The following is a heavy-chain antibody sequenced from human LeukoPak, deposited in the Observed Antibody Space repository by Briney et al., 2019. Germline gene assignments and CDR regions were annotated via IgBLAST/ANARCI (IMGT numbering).Heavy chain of an antibody. D-gene: IGHD3-22*01. CDR3: AKGRTRITMIVVVHRSYYFDY. Sequence: GGSLRLSCAASGFTVSSNYMSWVRQAPGKGLEWVSVIYSGGSTYYADSVKGRFTISRDNSKNTLYLQMNSLRAEDTAVYYCAKGRTRITMIVVVHRSYYFDYWGQGTLVTVSS. V-gene: IGHV3-66*01. CDR1: GFTVSSNY. J-gene: IGHJ4*02. CDR2: IYSGGST.